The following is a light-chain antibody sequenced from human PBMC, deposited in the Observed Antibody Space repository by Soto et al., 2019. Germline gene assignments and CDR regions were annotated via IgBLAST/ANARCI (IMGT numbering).Light chain of an antibody. J-gene: IGKJ1*01. CDR1: QSISSY. V-gene: IGKV1-39*01. CDR3: QHSYSTPWT. CDR2: AAS. Sequence: DIQMTQSPSSLSASVGDRVTITCRASQSISSYLNWYQQKPGKAPKLLIYAASSLQSGVPSRFSGSGSGKDFILSISSLQPEDFATYYCQHSYSTPWTFGQGPKVEIK.